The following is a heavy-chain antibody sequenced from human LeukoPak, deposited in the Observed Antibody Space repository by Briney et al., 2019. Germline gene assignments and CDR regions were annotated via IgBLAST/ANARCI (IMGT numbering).Heavy chain of an antibody. CDR1: GYTFTGYY. CDR2: INPNSGGT. Sequence: GASVKVSCKASGYTFTGYYMHWVRRAPGQGLEWMGWINPNSGGTNYAQKFQGRVTMTRDTSISTAYMELSRLRFDDTAVYYCARISLPSWKLGYFDYWGQGTLVTVSS. J-gene: IGHJ4*02. CDR3: ARISLPSWKLGYFDY. V-gene: IGHV1-2*02. D-gene: IGHD2-2*01.